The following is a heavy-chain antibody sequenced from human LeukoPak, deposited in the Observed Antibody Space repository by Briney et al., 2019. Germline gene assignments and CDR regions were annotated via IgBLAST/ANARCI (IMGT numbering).Heavy chain of an antibody. CDR2: VNPNRGGT. J-gene: IGHJ4*02. D-gene: IGHD6-6*01. V-gene: IGHV1-2*02. CDR3: ANSIAARGVDY. Sequence: GASVKVSCKASGYTFTGYYMHWVRQAPGQGLEWMGWVNPNRGGTNYAQKFRGRVIMTRDTSISTAYMELSRLRSDDTAVYYCANSIAARGVDYWGQGTLVTVSS. CDR1: GYTFTGYY.